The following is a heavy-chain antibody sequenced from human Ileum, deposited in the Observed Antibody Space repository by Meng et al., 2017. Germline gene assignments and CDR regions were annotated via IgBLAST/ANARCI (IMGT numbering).Heavy chain of an antibody. V-gene: IGHV3-49*04. CDR2: IRNKAYGGTT. CDR3: SRDFGGASDY. J-gene: IGHJ4*02. Sequence: GGSLRLSCTASGFTFGDYAMTWVRQATGKGLEGVGFIRNKAYGGTTECAASVKGRFTISRDDSKSIAYLQMNSLKTEDTAVYYCSRDFGGASDYWGQGTLVTVSS. D-gene: IGHD3-10*01. CDR1: GFTFGDYA.